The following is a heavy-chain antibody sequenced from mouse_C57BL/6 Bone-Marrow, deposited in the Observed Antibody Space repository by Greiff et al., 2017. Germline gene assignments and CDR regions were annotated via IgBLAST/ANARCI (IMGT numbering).Heavy chain of an antibody. V-gene: IGHV1-42*01. D-gene: IGHD2-4*01. CDR3: ARWRGLRLYFDY. Sequence: VQLKQSGPELVKPGASVKISCKASGYSFTGYYMNWVKQSPEKSLEWIGEINPSTGGTTYNQKFKAKATLTVDKSSSTAYMQLKSLTSEDSAVYYCARWRGLRLYFDYWGQGTTLTVSS. J-gene: IGHJ2*01. CDR2: INPSTGGT. CDR1: GYSFTGYY.